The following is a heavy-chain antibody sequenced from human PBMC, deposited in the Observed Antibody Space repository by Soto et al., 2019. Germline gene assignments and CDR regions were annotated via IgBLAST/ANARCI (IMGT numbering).Heavy chain of an antibody. D-gene: IGHD1-1*01. CDR1: GVSVSGGSYY. J-gene: IGHJ6*02. CDR2: IYYTGST. Sequence: SETLSLTCTVSGVSVSGGSYYWSWIRQPPGRGLEWIAYIYYTGSTNYNPSLKSRVTVSVDTSKNQFSLKLNSVTAADTAVYFCARGLNDAASYYYGFDVWGQGTTVTVSS. V-gene: IGHV4-61*01. CDR3: ARGLNDAASYYYGFDV.